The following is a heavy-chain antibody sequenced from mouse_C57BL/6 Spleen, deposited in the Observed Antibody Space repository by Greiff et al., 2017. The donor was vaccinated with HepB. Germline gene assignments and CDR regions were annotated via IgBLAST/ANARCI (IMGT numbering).Heavy chain of an antibody. CDR2: IWRGGST. CDR3: AKTNYGSSYGYFDV. J-gene: IGHJ1*03. CDR1: GFSLTSYG. V-gene: IGHV2-5*01. Sequence: VKLVESGPGLVQPSQRLSITCTVSGFSLTSYGVHWVRQSPGKGLEWLGVIWRGGSTDYNAAFMSRLSITKDNSKSQVFFKMNSLQADDTAIYYCAKTNYGSSYGYFDVWGTGTTVTVSS. D-gene: IGHD1-1*01.